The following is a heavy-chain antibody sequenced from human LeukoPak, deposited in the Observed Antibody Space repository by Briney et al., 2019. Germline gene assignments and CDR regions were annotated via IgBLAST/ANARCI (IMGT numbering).Heavy chain of an antibody. Sequence: PGGSLRLSCAASGFTSSDYYMSWIRQAPGKGLEWVSYISSSSSYTNYADSVKGRFTISRDNAKNSLYLQMNSLRAEDTAVYYCARDPLVVPAAMDVYYYYGMDVWGQGTTVTVSS. D-gene: IGHD2-2*01. CDR1: GFTSSDYY. J-gene: IGHJ6*02. V-gene: IGHV3-11*06. CDR3: ARDPLVVPAAMDVYYYYGMDV. CDR2: ISSSSSYT.